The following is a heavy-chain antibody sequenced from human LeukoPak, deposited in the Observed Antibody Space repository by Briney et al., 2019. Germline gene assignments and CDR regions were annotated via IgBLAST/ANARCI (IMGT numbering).Heavy chain of an antibody. J-gene: IGHJ6*03. CDR3: ARDIGNTMVRGVSDYYYYMDV. D-gene: IGHD3-10*01. CDR1: GYTFTGYY. V-gene: IGHV1-2*02. Sequence: ASVKVSCKASGYTFTGYYMHWVRQAPGQGLEWMGWINPNSGGTNYAQKFQGRVTMTRDTSISTAYMELSRLRSDDTAVYYCARDIGNTMVRGVSDYYYYMDVWGKGTTVTVSS. CDR2: INPNSGGT.